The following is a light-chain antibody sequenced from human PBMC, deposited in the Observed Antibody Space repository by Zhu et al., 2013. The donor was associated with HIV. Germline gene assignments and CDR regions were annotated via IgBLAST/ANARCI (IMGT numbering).Light chain of an antibody. V-gene: IGKV3-11*01. CDR1: QSISTS. J-gene: IGKJ4*01. CDR2: DAS. Sequence: ETVLTQSPATLSLSPGERATLSCRASQSISTSLAWYQQKPGQAPRLLIYDASNRATGIPARFSGSGSGTDFTLTISSLEPEDFAVYYCQQCNNWPLSFGGGTKVEIK. CDR3: QQCNNWPLS.